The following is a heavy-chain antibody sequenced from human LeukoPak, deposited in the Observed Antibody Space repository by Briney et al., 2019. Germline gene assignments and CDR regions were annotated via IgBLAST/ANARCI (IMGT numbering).Heavy chain of an antibody. CDR2: IYPDEFNI. Sequence: GESLKISCKGSGYSFATYWIAWVRQMPGKGLEWRGIIYPDEFNIRYSPSFQGQVTISADKSISPAYLQWSSLRASDTAIYYCARPPSRGYSSSFEYWGQGTLVTVSS. J-gene: IGHJ4*02. D-gene: IGHD2-2*03. V-gene: IGHV5-51*01. CDR1: GYSFATYW. CDR3: ARPPSRGYSSSFEY.